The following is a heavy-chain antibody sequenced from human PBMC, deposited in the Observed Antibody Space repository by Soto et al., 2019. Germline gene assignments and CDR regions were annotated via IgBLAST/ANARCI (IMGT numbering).Heavy chain of an antibody. D-gene: IGHD6-6*01. CDR1: GFTFSSYG. CDR2: IWYDGSNK. J-gene: IGHJ4*02. Sequence: QVQLVESGGGVVQPGRSLRLSCAASGFTFSSYGMHWVRQAPGKGLEWVAVIWYDGSNKYYADSVKGRFTISRDNSKNTLYLQMNSLRAEDTAVYYCARGGAARRSWFDYWGQGTLVTVSS. CDR3: ARGGAARRSWFDY. V-gene: IGHV3-33*01.